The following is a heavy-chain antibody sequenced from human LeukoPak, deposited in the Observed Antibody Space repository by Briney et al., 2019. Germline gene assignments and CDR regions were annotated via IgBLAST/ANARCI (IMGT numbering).Heavy chain of an antibody. D-gene: IGHD6-13*01. CDR2: IYPGDSDT. Sequence: GESLKISCKGSGYSFTSYWIGWVRQMPGKGLEWMGIIYPGDSDTRYSPSFQGQVTISADKSISTAYLQWSSLKASDTAMYYCARPSTPYSSSWYLFDYWGQGTLVTVSS. V-gene: IGHV5-51*01. CDR3: ARPSTPYSSSWYLFDY. J-gene: IGHJ4*02. CDR1: GYSFTSYW.